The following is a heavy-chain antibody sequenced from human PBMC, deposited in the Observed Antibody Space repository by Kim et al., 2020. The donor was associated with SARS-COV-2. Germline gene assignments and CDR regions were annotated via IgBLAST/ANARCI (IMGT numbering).Heavy chain of an antibody. CDR2: ISYDGSNK. D-gene: IGHD3-10*01. V-gene: IGHV3-30*18. CDR1: GFTFSSYG. J-gene: IGHJ6*01. CDR3: GDEVARGVGICYYGKDV. Sequence: GGSLRLSCAASGFTFSSYGMHWVRQAPGKGLEWVAVISYDGSNKYYADSVKGRFTISRNNTKNTLYQQMNILRAEDTAFYYGGDEVARGVGICYYGKDV.